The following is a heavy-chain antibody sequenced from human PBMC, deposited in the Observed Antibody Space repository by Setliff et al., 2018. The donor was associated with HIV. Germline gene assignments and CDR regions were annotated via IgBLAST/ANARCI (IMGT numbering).Heavy chain of an antibody. Sequence: TSETLSLTCTVSGGSISSTKWWSWVRQSPGKGLEWIGEISHSGTTNYNPSLKSRVTMSVDKSKNQFSLHLSSVTAADTAVYYCARVREGVAVTGGNYYYYMDVWGKGTTVTVSS. D-gene: IGHD6-19*01. V-gene: IGHV4-4*02. CDR3: ARVREGVAVTGGNYYYYMDV. CDR2: ISHSGTT. CDR1: GGSISSTKW. J-gene: IGHJ6*03.